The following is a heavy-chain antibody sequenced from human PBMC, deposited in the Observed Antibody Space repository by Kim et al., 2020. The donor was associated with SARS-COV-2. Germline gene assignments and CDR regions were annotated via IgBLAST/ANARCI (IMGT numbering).Heavy chain of an antibody. D-gene: IGHD2-15*01. V-gene: IGHV3-13*01. CDR1: GFVFRSYD. Sequence: GGSLRLSCAASGFVFRSYDMHWVRQPAGKGLEWVSGIGTAGDTYSPDSAKGRFTISRENAQDSLFLQMNNLGVVDTAVYYCARGTFSGVPIITGMDVLG. CDR2: IGTAGDT. J-gene: IGHJ6*04. CDR3: ARGTFSGVPIITGMDV.